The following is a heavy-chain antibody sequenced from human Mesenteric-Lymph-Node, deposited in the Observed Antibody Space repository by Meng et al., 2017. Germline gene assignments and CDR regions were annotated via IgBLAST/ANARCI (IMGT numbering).Heavy chain of an antibody. CDR3: ARDSGGPLAFDI. CDR1: GFTFSSYV. V-gene: IGHV3-23*01. Sequence: GGSLRLSCAASGFTFSSYVMSWVRQAPGKGLEWVSGISGSGGSTYYADSVKGRFTISRDNAKNSLYLQMNSLRAEDTAVYYCARDSGGPLAFDIWGQGTMVTVSS. J-gene: IGHJ3*02. D-gene: IGHD3-10*01. CDR2: ISGSGGST.